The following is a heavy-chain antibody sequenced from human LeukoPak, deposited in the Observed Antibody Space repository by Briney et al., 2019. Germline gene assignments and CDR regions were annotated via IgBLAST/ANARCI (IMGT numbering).Heavy chain of an antibody. J-gene: IGHJ4*02. CDR2: IYHSGST. CDR3: ARDLGVRQGGY. D-gene: IGHD3-10*02. CDR1: GGSLSSSNW. V-gene: IGHV4-4*02. Sequence: KPSETPSPTRAVSGGSLSSSNWWSWVRQPPGKGLEWIGEIYHSGSTNYNPSLKSRVTISVDKSKNQFSLKLSSVTAADTAVYYCARDLGVRQGGYWGQGTLVTVSS.